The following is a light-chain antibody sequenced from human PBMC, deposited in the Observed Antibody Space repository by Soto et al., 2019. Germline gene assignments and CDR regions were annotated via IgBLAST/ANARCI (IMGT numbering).Light chain of an antibody. CDR3: QQYNNWAIT. CDR1: QSVSNN. Sequence: EIVMTQSPATLSVSPGERATLSCRASQSVSNNLAWYQPKPGQAPRLLIYGASTRPTGIPARFSGSGSGTEFTLTISSLQSEDFAVYYCQQYNNWAITFGQGTRLEIK. J-gene: IGKJ5*01. CDR2: GAS. V-gene: IGKV3-15*01.